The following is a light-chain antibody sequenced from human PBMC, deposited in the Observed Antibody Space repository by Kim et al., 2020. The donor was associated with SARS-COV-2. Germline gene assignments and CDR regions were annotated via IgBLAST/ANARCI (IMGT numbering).Light chain of an antibody. V-gene: IGKV1-33*01. CDR3: KQYENILSIT. CDR2: DAS. Sequence: DMQMTQSPSSLSVSVGDRVTITCQASQDIRNHLNWYQQKPGKAPKLLIYDASNLETGVPSRFSGGGSGTEFTFTISSLQPEDIATYYCKQYENILSITFGQGTRLEIK. CDR1: QDIRNH. J-gene: IGKJ5*01.